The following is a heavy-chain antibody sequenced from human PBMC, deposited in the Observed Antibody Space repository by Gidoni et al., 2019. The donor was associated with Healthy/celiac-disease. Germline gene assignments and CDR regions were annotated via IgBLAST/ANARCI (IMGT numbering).Heavy chain of an antibody. D-gene: IGHD2-15*01. V-gene: IGHV4-39*01. J-gene: IGHJ4*02. Sequence: QLQLQESGPGLVKPSETLSLTCTVSGGSISSSSYYWGWIRQPPGKGLEWIGSIYYSGSTYYNPSLKSRVTISVDTSKNQFSLKLSSVTAADTAVYYCARRGLVVVGAPHYFDYWGQGTLVTVSS. CDR1: GGSISSSSYY. CDR3: ARRGLVVVGAPHYFDY. CDR2: IYYSGST.